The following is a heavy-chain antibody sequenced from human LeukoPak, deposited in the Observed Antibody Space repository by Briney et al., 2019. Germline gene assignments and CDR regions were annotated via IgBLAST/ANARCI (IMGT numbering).Heavy chain of an antibody. V-gene: IGHV4-39*01. D-gene: IGHD2/OR15-2a*01. CDR2: IYYSGST. CDR3: ARYFPRNYFDY. CDR1: GGSISSSSYY. Sequence: SETLSLTCTVSGGSISSSSYYWGWIRQPPGKGLEWIGSIYYSGSTYYNPSLKSRVTISVDTSKNQFSLKLSSVTAADTAVYYCARYFPRNYFDYWGQGTLVTVSS. J-gene: IGHJ4*02.